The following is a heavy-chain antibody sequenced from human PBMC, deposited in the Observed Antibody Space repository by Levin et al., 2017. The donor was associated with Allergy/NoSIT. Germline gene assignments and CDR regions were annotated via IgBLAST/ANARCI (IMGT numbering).Heavy chain of an antibody. V-gene: IGHV1-8*01. CDR2: MNPNSGNT. Sequence: GESLKISCKASGYTFTSYDINWVRQATGQGLEWMGWMNPNSGNTGYAQKFQGRVTMTRNTSISTAYMELSSLRSEDTAVYYCARVLRYFDWLSLLTAFDIWGQGTMVTVSS. D-gene: IGHD3-9*01. CDR1: GYTFTSYD. CDR3: ARVLRYFDWLSLLTAFDI. J-gene: IGHJ3*02.